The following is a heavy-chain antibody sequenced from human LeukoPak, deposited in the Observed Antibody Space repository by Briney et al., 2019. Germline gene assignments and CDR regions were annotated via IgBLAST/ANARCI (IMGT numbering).Heavy chain of an antibody. CDR3: AREGDFWSGYSYAFDI. Sequence: ASVKVSCKASGYTFTGYYMHWVRQAPGQGLEWMGWINPNSGGTNYAQKFQGRVTMTRDTSNSTAYMELSRLRSDDTAVYYCAREGDFWSGYSYAFDIWGQGTMVTVSS. CDR2: INPNSGGT. D-gene: IGHD3-3*01. V-gene: IGHV1-2*02. J-gene: IGHJ3*02. CDR1: GYTFTGYY.